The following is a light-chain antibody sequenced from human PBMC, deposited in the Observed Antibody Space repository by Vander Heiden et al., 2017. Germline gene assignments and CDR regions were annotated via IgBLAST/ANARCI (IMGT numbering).Light chain of an antibody. CDR1: SSDVGTYNL. CDR3: CSYAGSSTFMV. CDR2: EVS. V-gene: IGLV2-23*02. J-gene: IGLJ2*01. Sequence: QSALTQPASVSGSPGQSITISCTGTSSDVGTYNLVSWYRQNPVKAPKLRSYEVSKRPSGVSNRFSGSKSGNTASLTISGLQAEDEADYYGCSYAGSSTFMVFGGGTKLTVL.